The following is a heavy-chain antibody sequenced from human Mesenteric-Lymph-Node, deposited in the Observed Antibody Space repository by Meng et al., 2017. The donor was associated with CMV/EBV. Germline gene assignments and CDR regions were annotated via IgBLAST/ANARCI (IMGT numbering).Heavy chain of an antibody. CDR3: ARDGAQTYYYDTSGFFG. V-gene: IGHV3-74*03. Sequence: GGSLRLSCTASGFTFSNYWMHWVRQTPGMGLVWVSRVNSDGSGTTYADSVKGRFTISRDNAKNTLYLQMNSLRAEETAVYYCARDGAQTYYYDTSGFFGWGQGTLVTVSS. D-gene: IGHD3-22*01. CDR1: GFTFSNYW. CDR2: VNSDGSGT. J-gene: IGHJ4*02.